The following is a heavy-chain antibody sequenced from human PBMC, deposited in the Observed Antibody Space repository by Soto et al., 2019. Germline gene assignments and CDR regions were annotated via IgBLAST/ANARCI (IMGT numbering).Heavy chain of an antibody. CDR1: GGCISSYY. CDR3: ASSGYSYGQNWFDP. D-gene: IGHD5-18*01. Sequence: PSGTLALSCAVSGGCISSYYWSWIRQPPGKGLEWIGYIYYSGSTNYNPSLKSRVTISVDTSKNQFSLKLSSVTAADTAVYYCASSGYSYGQNWFDPWGQGTLVTVS. CDR2: IYYSGST. J-gene: IGHJ5*02. V-gene: IGHV4-59*07.